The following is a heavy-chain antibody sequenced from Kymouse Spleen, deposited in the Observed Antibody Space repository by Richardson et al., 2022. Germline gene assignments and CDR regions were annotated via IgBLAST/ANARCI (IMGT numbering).Heavy chain of an antibody. Sequence: QVQLQQWGAGLLKPSETLSLTCAVYGGSFSGYYWSWIRQPPGKGLEWIGEINHSGSTNYNPSLKSRVTISVDTSKNQFSLKLSSVTAADTAVYYCARGRKELELRGYYYYYGMDVWGQGTTVTVSS. CDR1: GGSFSGYY. CDR2: INHSGST. D-gene: IGHD1-7*01. J-gene: IGHJ6*02. CDR3: ARGRKELELRGYYYYYGMDV. V-gene: IGHV4-34*01.